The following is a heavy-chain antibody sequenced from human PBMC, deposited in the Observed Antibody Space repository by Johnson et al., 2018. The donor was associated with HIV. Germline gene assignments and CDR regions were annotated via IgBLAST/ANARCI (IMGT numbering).Heavy chain of an antibody. CDR2: IWYDGSNK. CDR3: AKDLSAISGDAFDI. V-gene: IGHV3-33*06. Sequence: VQLVESGGGVVQPGRSLRLSCAASGFTFSSYGMHWVRQAPGKGLAWVAVIWYDGSNKYYADSVKGRFTISRDNSKNTRYLQMNSLRAEDTAVYYCAKDLSAISGDAFDIWGQGTMVTVSS. J-gene: IGHJ3*02. D-gene: IGHD5-24*01. CDR1: GFTFSSYG.